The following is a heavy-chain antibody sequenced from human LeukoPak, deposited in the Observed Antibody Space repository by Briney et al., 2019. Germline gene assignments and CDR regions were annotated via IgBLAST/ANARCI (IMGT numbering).Heavy chain of an antibody. CDR3: AKDIGSGILDAFDI. Sequence: GRSLRLSCAASGFTFSSYAMHWVRQAPGKGLEWVAVISYDGSNKYYADSVKGRFTISRDNSKNTLYLQMNSLRAEDTAVYYCAKDIGSGILDAFDIWGQGTMVTVSS. CDR1: GFTFSSYA. V-gene: IGHV3-30-3*01. J-gene: IGHJ3*02. D-gene: IGHD2-15*01. CDR2: ISYDGSNK.